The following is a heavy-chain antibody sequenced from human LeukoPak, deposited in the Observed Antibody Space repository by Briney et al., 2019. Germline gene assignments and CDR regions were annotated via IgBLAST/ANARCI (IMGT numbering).Heavy chain of an antibody. D-gene: IGHD6-6*01. J-gene: IGHJ4*02. CDR1: GFTFSSYS. CDR2: ISSSSSYI. CDR3: ARQYSSSWDFDY. Sequence: PGGPLRLSCAASGFTFSSYSMNWVRQAPGKGLEWVSSISSSSSYIYYADSVKGRFTISRDNAKNSLYLQMNSLRAEDTAVYYCARQYSSSWDFDYWGQGTLVTVSS. V-gene: IGHV3-21*01.